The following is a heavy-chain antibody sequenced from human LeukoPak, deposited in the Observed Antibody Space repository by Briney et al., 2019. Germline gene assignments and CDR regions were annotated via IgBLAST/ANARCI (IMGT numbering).Heavy chain of an antibody. CDR3: ARGRGHYDSSGYYRVIFDY. V-gene: IGHV4-39*01. CDR1: GGSISSSSYF. CDR2: MSYSGST. J-gene: IGHJ4*02. D-gene: IGHD3-22*01. Sequence: SEALSLTCTVSGGSISSSSYFWGWIRQPPGKGLEWVGSMSYSGSTYYNPSLKSRVTISVDTSKNQFSLKLSSVTAADTAVYYCARGRGHYDSSGYYRVIFDYWGQGTLVTVSS.